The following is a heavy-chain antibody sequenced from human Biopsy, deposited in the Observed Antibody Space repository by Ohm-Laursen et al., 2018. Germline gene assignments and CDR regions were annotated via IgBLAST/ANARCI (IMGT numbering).Heavy chain of an antibody. CDR2: VSGYNGNT. Sequence: GATVKISCKVSGYFFSSYGINWVRQAPGEGLEWMGRVSGYNGNTNYAQRFQGRVTMTTDTSTNTAYMELRSLGADDTAVYYCARVTLPLYLDFWGQGTRVTVSS. D-gene: IGHD3-16*01. J-gene: IGHJ4*02. V-gene: IGHV1-18*01. CDR3: ARVTLPLYLDF. CDR1: GYFFSSYG.